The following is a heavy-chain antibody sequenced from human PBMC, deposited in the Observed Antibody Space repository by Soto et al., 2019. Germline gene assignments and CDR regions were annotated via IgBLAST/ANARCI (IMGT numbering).Heavy chain of an antibody. Sequence: SETLSLTCTVSGGSVSNSNYYWGWIRQSPGKGLEWIGSVYYRGRSYSKSSVKSRVTISVDTSKNQFSLNSNSVTASDTAVYFCVSQRTSVLTQAYFDYWGPGALVTVSS. J-gene: IGHJ4*02. CDR3: VSQRTSVLTQAYFDY. V-gene: IGHV4-39*01. CDR1: GGSVSNSNYY. D-gene: IGHD2-8*01. CDR2: VYYRGRS.